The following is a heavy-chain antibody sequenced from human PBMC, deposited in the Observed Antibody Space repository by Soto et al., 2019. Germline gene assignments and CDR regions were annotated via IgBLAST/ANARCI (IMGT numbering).Heavy chain of an antibody. CDR2: IYYSGST. Sequence: LSLTCTVSGGSISGCGYYWSWIRQHPGKGLEWIGYIYYSGSTYYNPSLKSRVTISVDTSKNQFSLKLSSVTAADTAVYYCARDRETDSWPSGAFDPWGQGTLVTVSS. CDR1: GGSISGCGYY. D-gene: IGHD3-16*01. J-gene: IGHJ5*02. V-gene: IGHV4-31*03. CDR3: ARDRETDSWPSGAFDP.